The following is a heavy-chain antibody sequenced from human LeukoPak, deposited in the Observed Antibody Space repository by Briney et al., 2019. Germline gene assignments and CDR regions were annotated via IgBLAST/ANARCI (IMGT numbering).Heavy chain of an antibody. Sequence: PGGSLRLSCAASGFTFSSYWMSWVRQAPGKGLEWVANIKQDGSEKYYVDSVKGRFTISRDSAKNSLYLQMNSLRAEDTALYHCARVYGSGSYYSWFDPWGQGTLVTVSS. CDR1: GFTFSSYW. D-gene: IGHD3-10*01. CDR2: IKQDGSEK. V-gene: IGHV3-7*03. J-gene: IGHJ5*02. CDR3: ARVYGSGSYYSWFDP.